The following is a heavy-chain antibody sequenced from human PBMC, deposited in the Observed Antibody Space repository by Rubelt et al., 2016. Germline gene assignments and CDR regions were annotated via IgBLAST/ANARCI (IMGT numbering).Heavy chain of an antibody. Sequence: QVQLVQSGAEVKTPGASVKVSCKVSGYTLTELSMHWVRQAPGKGLEWMGGFAPEDGEKIYAQKFQGRVTMTEDTSTDTAYMELSSLRSEDTAVYYCATIGLEWLLEDYWGQGTLVTVSS. J-gene: IGHJ4*02. CDR1: GYTLTELS. CDR2: FAPEDGEK. V-gene: IGHV1-24*01. D-gene: IGHD3-3*01. CDR3: ATIGLEWLLEDY.